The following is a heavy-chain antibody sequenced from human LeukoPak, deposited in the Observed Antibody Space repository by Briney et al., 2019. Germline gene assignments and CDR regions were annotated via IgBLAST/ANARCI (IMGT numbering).Heavy chain of an antibody. CDR2: IYYSGST. Sequence: SETLSLTCTVSGGSISSYYWSWIRQPPGKGLEWIGYIYYSGSTNYNPSLKSRVTISVDTSKNQFSLKLSSVTAADTAVYYCARVVRYYYGSGSAHFDYWGQGTLVTVSS. V-gene: IGHV4-59*12. CDR3: ARVVRYYYGSGSAHFDY. D-gene: IGHD3-10*01. J-gene: IGHJ4*02. CDR1: GGSISSYY.